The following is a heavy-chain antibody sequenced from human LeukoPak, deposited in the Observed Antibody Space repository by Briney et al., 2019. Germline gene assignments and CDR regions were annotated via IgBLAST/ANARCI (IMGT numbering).Heavy chain of an antibody. CDR3: LVVVVAATGDY. Sequence: GASVKVSCKASGYTFTSYGISWVRRAPGQGLEWMGWISAYNGNTNYAQKLQGRVTMTTDTSTSTAYMELRSLRPDDTAVYYCLVVVVAATGDYWGQGTLVTVSS. CDR1: GYTFTSYG. V-gene: IGHV1-18*01. J-gene: IGHJ4*02. D-gene: IGHD2-15*01. CDR2: ISAYNGNT.